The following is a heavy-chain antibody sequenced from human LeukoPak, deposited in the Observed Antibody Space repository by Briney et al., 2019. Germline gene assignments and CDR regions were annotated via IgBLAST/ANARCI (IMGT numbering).Heavy chain of an antibody. J-gene: IGHJ5*02. V-gene: IGHV4-61*02. Sequence: SQTLSLTCTVSGGSISSGSYYWSWIRQPAGKGLEWIGRIYTSGSTNHNPSLKSRVTISVDTSKNQFSLKLSSVTAADTAVYYCARATPASSTKTRFDPWGQGTLVTVSS. CDR1: GGSISSGSYY. CDR2: IYTSGST. D-gene: IGHD2-2*01. CDR3: ARATPASSTKTRFDP.